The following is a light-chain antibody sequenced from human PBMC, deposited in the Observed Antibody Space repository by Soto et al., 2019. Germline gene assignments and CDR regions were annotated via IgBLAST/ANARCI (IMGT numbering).Light chain of an antibody. CDR3: QYYGILVLT. CDR1: QSVSSTY. CDR2: GAS. V-gene: IGKV3-20*01. J-gene: IGKJ4*01. Sequence: EIVLTQSPGTLSLSPGERATLSCRASQSVSSTYLAWYQQKPGQAPRLLIYGASSRAPGIPYRFSGSGSETDFTLTISRLEPECFAVDYCQYYGILVLTFGGGPKVEI.